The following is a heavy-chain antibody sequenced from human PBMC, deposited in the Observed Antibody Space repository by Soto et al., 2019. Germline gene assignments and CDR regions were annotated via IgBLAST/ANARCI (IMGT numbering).Heavy chain of an antibody. CDR3: ARGPEITMVRSYWYFDL. CDR2: IYHSGST. CDR1: GGSISSGGYS. D-gene: IGHD3-10*01. V-gene: IGHV4-30-2*01. J-gene: IGHJ2*01. Sequence: SETLSLTCAVSGGSISSGGYSWSWIRQPPGKGLEWIGYIYHSGSTYYNPSLKSRVTISVDRSKNQFSLKLSSVTAADTAVYYCARGPEITMVRSYWYFDLWGRGTLVTVSS.